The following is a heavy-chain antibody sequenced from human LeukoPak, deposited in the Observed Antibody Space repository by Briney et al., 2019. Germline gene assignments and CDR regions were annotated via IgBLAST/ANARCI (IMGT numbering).Heavy chain of an antibody. D-gene: IGHD3-16*01. CDR1: GGSISSYY. CDR2: IYYSGST. Sequence: ESSETLSLTCTVSGGSISSYYWSWIRQPPGKGLERIGYIYYSGSTNYNPSLKSRVTISVDTSKNQFSLKLTSVTAADTAVYYCARETSQKGAHYMDVWGKGTTVTISS. J-gene: IGHJ6*03. CDR3: ARETSQKGAHYMDV. V-gene: IGHV4-59*01.